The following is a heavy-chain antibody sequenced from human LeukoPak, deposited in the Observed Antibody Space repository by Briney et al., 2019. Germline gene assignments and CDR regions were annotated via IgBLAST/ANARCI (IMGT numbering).Heavy chain of an antibody. CDR2: ITGRTYTT. D-gene: IGHD4-11*01. J-gene: IGHJ6*03. CDR1: GFNFNIYT. V-gene: IGHV3-23*01. Sequence: PGGSLRLSCAASGFNFNIYTISWVRQAPGKGLEWVSAITGRTYTTYYADSVKGRFAVSRDNSKNTLYLQMNSLRAEDTAVYYCAKDGRTVWDYYYYYMDVWGKGTTVTVSS. CDR3: AKDGRTVWDYYYYYMDV.